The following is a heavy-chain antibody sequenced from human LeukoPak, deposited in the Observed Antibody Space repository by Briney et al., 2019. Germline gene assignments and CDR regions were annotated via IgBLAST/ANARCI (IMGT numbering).Heavy chain of an antibody. CDR3: ARDIATTGALNWFDP. Sequence: ASVKVSCKASGGTFSSYAISWVRQAPGQGLEWMGGIIPIFGTANYAQKFQGRVTITADESTSTAYTELSSLRSEDTAVYYCARDIATTGALNWFDPWGQGTLVTVSS. J-gene: IGHJ5*02. CDR2: IIPIFGTA. V-gene: IGHV1-69*13. CDR1: GGTFSSYA. D-gene: IGHD6-13*01.